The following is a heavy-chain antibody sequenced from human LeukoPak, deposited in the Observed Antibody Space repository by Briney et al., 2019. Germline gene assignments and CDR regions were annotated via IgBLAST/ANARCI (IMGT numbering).Heavy chain of an antibody. J-gene: IGHJ4*02. CDR1: GFTFSSYA. Sequence: GGSLRLSCAASGFTFSSYAMSWVRQAPGKGLEWVSGISGSGDNTYYAVSVKGRFTISRDNSKNTLYVQVNSLGTEDTAAYYCAKGSYYDSSGSFYFDYWGQGTLVTVSS. CDR2: ISGSGDNT. CDR3: AKGSYYDSSGSFYFDY. V-gene: IGHV3-23*01. D-gene: IGHD3-22*01.